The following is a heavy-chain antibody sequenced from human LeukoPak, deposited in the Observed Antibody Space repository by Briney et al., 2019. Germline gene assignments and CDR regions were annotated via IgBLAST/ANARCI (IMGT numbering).Heavy chain of an antibody. V-gene: IGHV4-39*07. Sequence: PSETLSLTCTVSGGSISSSSYYWGWIRQPPGKGLEWIGSIYYSGSTYYNPSLKSRVTISVDTSKNQFSLKLSSVTAADTAVYYCASAAREEWELLYFVYWGQGTLVTVSS. CDR3: ASAAREEWELLYFVY. J-gene: IGHJ4*02. CDR1: GGSISSSSYY. D-gene: IGHD1-26*01. CDR2: IYYSGST.